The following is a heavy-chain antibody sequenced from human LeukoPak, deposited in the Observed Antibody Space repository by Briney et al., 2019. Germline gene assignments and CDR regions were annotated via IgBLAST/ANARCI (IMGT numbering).Heavy chain of an antibody. J-gene: IGHJ4*02. D-gene: IGHD3-10*01. CDR1: GFTFSDYY. V-gene: IGHV3-66*01. CDR2: IYSGGGT. CDR3: ARGTVTMVDY. Sequence: GGSLRLSCAASGFTFSDYYMSWIRQAPGRGLEWVSVIYSGGGTYYADSVKGRFTISRDNSKNTLFLQMNSLRAGDTAVYYCARGTVTMVDYWGQGTLVTVSS.